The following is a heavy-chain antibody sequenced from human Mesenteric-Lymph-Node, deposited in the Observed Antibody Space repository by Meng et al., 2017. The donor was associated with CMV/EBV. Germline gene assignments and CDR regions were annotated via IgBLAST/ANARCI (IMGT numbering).Heavy chain of an antibody. CDR2: INWNGGST. CDR3: ARARPYSRYSGTDAFDI. CDR1: GFTFDDYG. V-gene: IGHV3-20*04. J-gene: IGHJ3*02. Sequence: GGSLRLSCAASGFTFDDYGMSWVRQAPGKGLEWVSGINWNGGSTGYAASVKGRFTISRDNAKNSLYLQMNSLRAEDTALYYCARARPYSRYSGTDAFDIWGQGTMVTVSS. D-gene: IGHD6-13*01.